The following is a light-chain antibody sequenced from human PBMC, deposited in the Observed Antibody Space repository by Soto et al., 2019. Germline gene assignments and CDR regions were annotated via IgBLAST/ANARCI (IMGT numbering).Light chain of an antibody. CDR1: ESISNN. CDR2: GAG. V-gene: IGKV3-15*01. J-gene: IGKJ1*01. Sequence: EIVMTQSPATLSVSPGERATLSCRAGESISNNLAWYQQKPGQAPRLLIYGAGTRAAGIPARFSGRGSGTEFTLTISSLQSEDFGVYYCQQYNNWPGTFGQGSNADIK. CDR3: QQYNNWPGT.